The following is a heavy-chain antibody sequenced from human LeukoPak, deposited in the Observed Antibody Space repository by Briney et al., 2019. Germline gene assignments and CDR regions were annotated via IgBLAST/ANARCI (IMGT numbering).Heavy chain of an antibody. J-gene: IGHJ6*04. CDR3: ARGSNYYYSMDV. V-gene: IGHV4-38-2*01. D-gene: IGHD3/OR15-3a*01. CDR2: IYQSVTT. Sequence: SETLSLTCAVSGYSISNGYDWGWLRQPPGKGLEWIGSIYQSVTTYYSPSLKRRAAISTDTPKNHYSLKLTSVTAADTAVYYCARGSNYYYSMDVWGKGTTVTVSS. CDR1: GYSISNGYD.